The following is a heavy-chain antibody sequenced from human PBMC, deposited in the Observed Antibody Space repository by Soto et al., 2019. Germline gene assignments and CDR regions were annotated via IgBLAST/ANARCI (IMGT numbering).Heavy chain of an antibody. CDR3: ARDSYYDFWSGLNWFDP. CDR2: IKQDGSEK. D-gene: IGHD3-3*01. J-gene: IGHJ5*02. Sequence: GGSLRLSCAASGFTFSSYWMSWVRQAPGKGLEWVANIKQDGSEKYYVDSVKGRFTISRDNAKNSLYLQMNSLRAEDTALYYCARDSYYDFWSGLNWFDPWGQGTLVTVSS. V-gene: IGHV3-7*05. CDR1: GFTFSSYW.